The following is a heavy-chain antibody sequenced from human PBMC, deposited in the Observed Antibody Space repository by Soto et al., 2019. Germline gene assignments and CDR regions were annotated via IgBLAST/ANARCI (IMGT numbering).Heavy chain of an antibody. CDR3: ARVSIVATTNYHYYGMDV. CDR2: ISAYNGNT. CDR1: GYTFTSYG. V-gene: IGHV1-18*01. J-gene: IGHJ6*02. Sequence: ASVKVSCKASGYTFTSYGISWVRQAPGQGLEWMGWISAYNGNTNYAQKLQGRVTMTTDTSTSTAYMELRSLRSDDTAVYYCARVSIVATTNYHYYGMDVWGQGTTVTVSS. D-gene: IGHD5-12*01.